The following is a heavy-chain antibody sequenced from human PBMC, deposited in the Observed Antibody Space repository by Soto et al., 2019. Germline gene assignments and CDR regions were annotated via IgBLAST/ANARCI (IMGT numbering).Heavy chain of an antibody. D-gene: IGHD1-26*01. CDR3: VGLVPTGNHQRGTFNY. J-gene: IGHJ4*02. CDR1: GGSISSNTYY. V-gene: IGHV4-39*01. CDR2: VGYSGTT. Sequence: QLHLQESGPGLVKPSETLSLTCTVSGGSISSNTYYWGWVRQPPGKGLECIVNVGYSGTTYCNPSLETRVSIYVDTSRNQVALRLSSVTAADAAVYYCVGLVPTGNHQRGTFNYWGQGTLVTVSS.